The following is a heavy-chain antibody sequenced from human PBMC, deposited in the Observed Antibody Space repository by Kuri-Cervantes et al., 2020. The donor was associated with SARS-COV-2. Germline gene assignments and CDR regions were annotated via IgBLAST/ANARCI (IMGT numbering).Heavy chain of an antibody. CDR2: IWYDGSNK. V-gene: IGHV3-33*01. Sequence: GGSLRLSCAASGFTFSSYGMHWVRQAPGKGLEWVAVIWYDGSNKYYADSVKGRFTISRDNSKNTLYLQMSSLRAEDTAVYYCARDSPTSTPFDYWGQGTLVTVSS. CDR1: GFTFSSYG. CDR3: ARDSPTSTPFDY. D-gene: IGHD2-2*01. J-gene: IGHJ4*02.